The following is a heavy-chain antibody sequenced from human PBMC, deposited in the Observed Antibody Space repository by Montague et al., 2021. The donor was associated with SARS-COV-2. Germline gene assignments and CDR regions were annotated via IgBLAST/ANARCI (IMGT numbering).Heavy chain of an antibody. D-gene: IGHD3-22*01. J-gene: IGHJ4*02. CDR2: INHGGST. Sequence: SHSHSLIYAVYGGSFNDYYWSWIRQPPGKGLEWIGEINHGGSTNYSPSLKSRVTISADTSKNQFSLKLKSVTAADTANYYCARGHQGVAMIVVVMIGAKYYFDYWGQGSLVTVSS. V-gene: IGHV4-34*01. CDR1: GGSFNDYY. CDR3: ARGHQGVAMIVVVMIGAKYYFDY.